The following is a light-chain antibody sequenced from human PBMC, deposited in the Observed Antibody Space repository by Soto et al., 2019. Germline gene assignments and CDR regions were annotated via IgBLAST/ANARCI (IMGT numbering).Light chain of an antibody. CDR2: EVS. CDR1: SSDVGGYNY. CDR3: SSYTSSSTPYYV. V-gene: IGLV2-14*01. Sequence: QSALTQPASVSGSPGQSITISCTGTSSDVGGYNYVSWYQQHPGKAPKLMIYEVSNRPSGVSNRFSGSKSGNTASLTISGLQAEDEADYYCSSYTSSSTPYYVFGTGPKLTVL. J-gene: IGLJ1*01.